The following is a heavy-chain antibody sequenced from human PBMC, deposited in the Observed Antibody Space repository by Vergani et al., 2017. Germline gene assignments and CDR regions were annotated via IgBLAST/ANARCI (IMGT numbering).Heavy chain of an antibody. V-gene: IGHV1-18*01. Sequence: QVQLVQSGAEVKKPGASVKVSCKASGYTFTSYGISWVRQAPGQGLEWMGWISAYNGNTNYAQKLQGRVTMTTDTSTSTAYMELRSLRSDDTAVYYCARVPSYYDFWRGRGGYGMDVWGQGTTVTVSS. J-gene: IGHJ6*02. CDR1: GYTFTSYG. CDR2: ISAYNGNT. D-gene: IGHD3-3*01. CDR3: ARVPSYYDFWRGRGGYGMDV.